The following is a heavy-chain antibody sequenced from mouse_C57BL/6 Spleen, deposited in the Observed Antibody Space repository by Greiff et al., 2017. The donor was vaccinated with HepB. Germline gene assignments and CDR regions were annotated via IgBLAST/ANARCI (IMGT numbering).Heavy chain of an antibody. CDR1: GISITTGNYR. V-gene: IGHV3-5*01. D-gene: IGHD5-1*01. CDR3: ARDHEYSSMDY. Sequence: VQLQQSGPGLVKPSQTVFLTCTVTGISITTGNYRWSWIRQFPGNKLEWIGYIYYSGTITYNPSLTSRTTITRDTPKNQFVLEMNDLTAEDTARYYCARDHEYSSMDYWGQGTSVTVSS. CDR2: IYYSGTI. J-gene: IGHJ4*01.